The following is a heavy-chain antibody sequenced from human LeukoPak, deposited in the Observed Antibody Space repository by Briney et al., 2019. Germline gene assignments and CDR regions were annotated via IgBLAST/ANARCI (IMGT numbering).Heavy chain of an antibody. V-gene: IGHV4-34*01. CDR2: SNHSGST. J-gene: IGHJ6*02. CDR1: GGSFSGYY. Sequence: SETLSLTCAVYGGSFSGYYWSWIRQRPGKGLEWIGESNHSGSTNYNPSLKSRVTISVDTSKNQFSLKLSSVTAADTAVYYCARGRLVVTAMNPKTKYYYYYYGMDVWGQGTTVTVSS. D-gene: IGHD2-21*02. CDR3: ARGRLVVTAMNPKTKYYYYYYGMDV.